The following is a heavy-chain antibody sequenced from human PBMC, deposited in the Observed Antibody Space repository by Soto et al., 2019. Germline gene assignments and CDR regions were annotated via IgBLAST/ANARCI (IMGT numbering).Heavy chain of an antibody. CDR2: INHSGST. D-gene: IGHD7-27*01. CDR3: ARGWGRIFDY. CDR1: GGSFSGYY. Sequence: SETLSLTCAVYGGSFSGYYWSWIRQPPGKGLEWIGEINHSGSTNYNPSLKSRVTISVDTSKNQFSLKLSSVTAADPAVYYCARGWGRIFDYWGQGTLVTVSS. J-gene: IGHJ4*02. V-gene: IGHV4-34*01.